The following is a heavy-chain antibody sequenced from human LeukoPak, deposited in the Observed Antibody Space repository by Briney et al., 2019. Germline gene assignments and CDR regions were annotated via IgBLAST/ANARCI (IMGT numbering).Heavy chain of an antibody. CDR3: ASPGYCSGGRCYGMDV. J-gene: IGHJ6*02. V-gene: IGHV4-59*08. CDR1: GGSISSYY. CDR2: IYYSGST. D-gene: IGHD2-15*01. Sequence: SETLSLTCTVSGGSISSYYWSWIRQPPGKGLEWIGYIYYSGSTNYNPSLKSRVTISVDTSKNQFSLKLSSVTAADTAVYYCASPGYCSGGRCYGMDVWGQGTTVTVFS.